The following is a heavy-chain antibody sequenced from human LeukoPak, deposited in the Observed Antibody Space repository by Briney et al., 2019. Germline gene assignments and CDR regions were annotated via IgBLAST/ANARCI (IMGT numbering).Heavy chain of an antibody. Sequence: SVKVSCKASGGTFSSYAISWVRQAPGQGLEWMGGIIPIFGTANYAQKFQGRVTITADESTSTAYMELSSLRSEDTAVYYCAREGRAGMIVGVISAAFDIWGQGTMVTVSS. J-gene: IGHJ3*02. CDR1: GGTFSSYA. CDR2: IIPIFGTA. CDR3: AREGRAGMIVGVISAAFDI. V-gene: IGHV1-69*13. D-gene: IGHD1-26*01.